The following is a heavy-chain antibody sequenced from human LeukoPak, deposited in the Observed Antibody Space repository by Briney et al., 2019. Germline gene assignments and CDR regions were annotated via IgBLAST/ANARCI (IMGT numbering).Heavy chain of an antibody. CDR2: ISSSSSYI. CDR1: GFTFSSYS. V-gene: IGHV3-21*01. Sequence: PGGSLRLSCAASGFTFSSYSMNWVRQAPGKGLEWVSSISSSSSYIYYADSVKGRFTISRDKAKNSLYLQMNSLRAEDTAVYYCAKFGGSYGFSGYWGQGTLVTVSS. J-gene: IGHJ4*02. CDR3: AKFGGSYGFSGY. D-gene: IGHD1-26*01.